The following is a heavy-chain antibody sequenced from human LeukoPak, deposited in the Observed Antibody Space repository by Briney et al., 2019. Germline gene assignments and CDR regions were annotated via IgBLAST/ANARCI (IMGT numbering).Heavy chain of an antibody. CDR1: GFTFSSYS. CDR2: ISSSYSTK. Sequence: GGSLRLSCAASGFTFSSYSMNWVRQAPGKGLEWVSYISSSYSTKYYADAVKGRFTISRDNAKNSLYLQMNSLRAEDTAVYYCARDSIAVTAPHFDYWGQGTLVTVSS. CDR3: ARDSIAVTAPHFDY. J-gene: IGHJ4*02. D-gene: IGHD6-19*01. V-gene: IGHV3-48*01.